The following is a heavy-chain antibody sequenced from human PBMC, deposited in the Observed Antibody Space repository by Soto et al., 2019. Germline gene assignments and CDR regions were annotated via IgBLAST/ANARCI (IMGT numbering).Heavy chain of an antibody. CDR3: ARVRGVGGSEFDY. D-gene: IGHD2-15*01. V-gene: IGHV4-59*01. J-gene: IGHJ4*02. Sequence: SETLSLTCTVSGGSISSYYWSWIRQPPGKGLEWIGYIYYSGSTNYNPSLKSRVTISVDTSKNQFSLKLSSVTAADTAVYYCARVRGVGGSEFDYWGQGTLVTVSS. CDR2: IYYSGST. CDR1: GGSISSYY.